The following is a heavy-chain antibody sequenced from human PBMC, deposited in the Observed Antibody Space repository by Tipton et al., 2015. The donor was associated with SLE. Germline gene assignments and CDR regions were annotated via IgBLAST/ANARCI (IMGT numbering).Heavy chain of an antibody. V-gene: IGHV4-4*07. Sequence: TLSLTCTVSGGSLSSYYWSWIRQPAGKGLEWIGRIYASGSTEYNPSLKSRVTISVDPSKNQFSLRLTSLTAADTAVYYCARVVTVVATHYYDMDVWGQGTTVTVSS. J-gene: IGHJ6*02. CDR3: ARVVTVVATHYYDMDV. CDR1: GGSLSSYY. CDR2: IYASGST. D-gene: IGHD2-15*01.